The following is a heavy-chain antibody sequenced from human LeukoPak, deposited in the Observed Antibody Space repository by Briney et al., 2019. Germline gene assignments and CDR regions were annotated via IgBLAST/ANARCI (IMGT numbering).Heavy chain of an antibody. CDR3: ARGVLSSYYYYYGMDV. CDR2: IKHDGSDK. CDR1: GFTFSSYW. J-gene: IGHJ6*02. V-gene: IGHV3-7*02. D-gene: IGHD3-10*01. Sequence: GGSLRLSCTASGFTFSSYWMSWVRQAPGKGLEWVANIKHDGSDKYYVDSVKGRFTISRDNAKNSLYLQMNSLRAEDTAVYYCARGVLSSYYYYYGMDVWGQGTTVTVSS.